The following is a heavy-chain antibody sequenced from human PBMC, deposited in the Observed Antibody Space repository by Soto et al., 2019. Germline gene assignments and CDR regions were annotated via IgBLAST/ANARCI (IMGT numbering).Heavy chain of an antibody. CDR2: ISAKNGNT. Sequence: ASVKVSCKASGYTFTSYGITWVRQAPGQGLEWVGWISAKNGNTNSGQKFQGRVTMTTDTSTSTAYMELRSLRSDDTAVYYCARDVDIGTHPTGDWFDSWGQGTLVTVS. D-gene: IGHD5-12*01. J-gene: IGHJ5*01. CDR1: GYTFTSYG. V-gene: IGHV1-18*01. CDR3: ARDVDIGTHPTGDWFDS.